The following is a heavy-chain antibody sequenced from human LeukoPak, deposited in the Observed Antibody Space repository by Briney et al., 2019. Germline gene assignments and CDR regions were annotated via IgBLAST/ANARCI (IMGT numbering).Heavy chain of an antibody. CDR2: IFHSGIA. Sequence: SETLSLTCAVSNYPITSDYYWVWIRQPPGQGLEWIGQIFHSGIAHYNPSLKSRVTMSVDTSRSQFSVNLNSVTAADTAVYYCGRAGFGTAYNRFYYYMDVWGKGTTVTVSS. CDR1: NYPITSDYY. D-gene: IGHD3-16*01. CDR3: GRAGFGTAYNRFYYYMDV. J-gene: IGHJ6*03. V-gene: IGHV4-38-2*01.